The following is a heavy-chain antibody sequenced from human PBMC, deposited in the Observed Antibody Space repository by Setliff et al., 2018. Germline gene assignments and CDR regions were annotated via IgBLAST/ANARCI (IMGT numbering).Heavy chain of an antibody. J-gene: IGHJ6*03. CDR3: AREEGYYYDSTDYYYYMDV. Sequence: GASVKVSCKASGGTFSTYGITWVRQAPGHGLEWVGGIMPIFGTINYAQKFQGRVTITADESTSTVYMELSSLRSDDTALYYCAREEGYYYDSTDYYYYMDVWGKGTTVTVSS. V-gene: IGHV1-69*13. CDR2: IMPIFGTI. CDR1: GGTFSTYG. D-gene: IGHD3-22*01.